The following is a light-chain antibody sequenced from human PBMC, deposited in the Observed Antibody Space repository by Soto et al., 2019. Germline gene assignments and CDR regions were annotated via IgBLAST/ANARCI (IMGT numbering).Light chain of an antibody. V-gene: IGLV3-21*04. CDR1: NMGSKS. CDR2: YDS. J-gene: IGLJ2*01. CDR3: QVWDSSSDFVV. Sequence: SYELTQPPSVSVAPGKTARITCGGNNMGSKSVHWYQQKPGQAPVLVIYYDSDRPSGIPERFSGSNSGNTATLTISRVEAGDEADYYCQVWDSSSDFVVFGGGTKLTVL.